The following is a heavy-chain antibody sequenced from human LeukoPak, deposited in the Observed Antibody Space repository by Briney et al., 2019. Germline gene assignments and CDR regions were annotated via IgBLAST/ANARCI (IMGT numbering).Heavy chain of an antibody. CDR1: GFTFGSYW. J-gene: IGHJ4*02. CDR3: ARVRGGYYLDY. V-gene: IGHV3-7*04. CDR2: IKQAGTEK. D-gene: IGHD5-24*01. Sequence: GGSLRLSCAASGFTFGSYWMNWVRQAPGKGLEWVANIKQAGTEKYYVDSVKGRFTISRDNAKNSLFLQMNSLRAEDTAVYFCARVRGGYYLDYWGQGTLVTVSS.